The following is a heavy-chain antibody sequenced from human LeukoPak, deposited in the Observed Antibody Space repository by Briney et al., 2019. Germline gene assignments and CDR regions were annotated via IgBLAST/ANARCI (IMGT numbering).Heavy chain of an antibody. Sequence: PSETLSLTCTVSGGSISSSSYYWGWIRQPPGKGLEWIGSIYYSGSTYYNPSLKSRVTISVDTSKNQFSLKLSSVTAADTAVYYCASDPVLRAFGTHTPYYYYYMDVWGKGTTVTVSS. V-gene: IGHV4-39*07. CDR3: ASDPVLRAFGTHTPYYYYYMDV. CDR1: GGSISSSSYY. D-gene: IGHD3-9*01. J-gene: IGHJ6*03. CDR2: IYYSGST.